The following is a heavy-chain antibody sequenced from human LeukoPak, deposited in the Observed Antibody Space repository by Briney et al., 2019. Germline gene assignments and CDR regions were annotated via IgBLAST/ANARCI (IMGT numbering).Heavy chain of an antibody. CDR2: IYHSGNT. D-gene: IGHD5-18*01. CDR3: ARVVYSFGNDY. CDR1: GASISSYY. Sequence: SETLSLTCTVSGASISSYYWSWIRQPPGKGLEWIGYIYHSGNTNYNPSLTSRVTISIDTSKNQFSLKLNSLTAADTAVYYCARVVYSFGNDYWGQGTLVTVSS. V-gene: IGHV4-59*01. J-gene: IGHJ4*02.